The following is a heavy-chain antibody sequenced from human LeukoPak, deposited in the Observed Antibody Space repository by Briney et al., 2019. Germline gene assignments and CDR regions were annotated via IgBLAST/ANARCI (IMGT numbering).Heavy chain of an antibody. D-gene: IGHD2-15*01. CDR2: IYTSGST. CDR3: ARGIGYCSGGSCYGNTAYFYYGMDV. J-gene: IGHJ6*02. Sequence: SDTLSLTCTVSGGSFSSGSYYWSWIRQPAGKGLEWIGRIYTSGSTNYNPSLKSRVTISVDTFKNKFSLKLSSLTAADTAVYYCARGIGYCSGGSCYGNTAYFYYGMDVWGQGTTVTVSS. CDR1: GGSFSSGSYY. V-gene: IGHV4-61*02.